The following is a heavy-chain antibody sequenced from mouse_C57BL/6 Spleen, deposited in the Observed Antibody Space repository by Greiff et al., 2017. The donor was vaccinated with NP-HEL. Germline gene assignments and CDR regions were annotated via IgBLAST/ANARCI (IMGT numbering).Heavy chain of an antibody. CDR2: INPGSGGT. J-gene: IGHJ4*01. CDR3: ARSHYYGSSYVRSYAMDY. V-gene: IGHV1-54*01. CDR1: GYAFTNYL. D-gene: IGHD1-1*01. Sequence: QVQLQQSGAKLVRPGTSVKVSCKASGYAFTNYLIEWVKQRPGQGLEWIGVINPGSGGTNYNEKFKGKATLTADKSSSTAYMQLSSLTSEDSAVYFCARSHYYGSSYVRSYAMDYWGQGTSVTVSS.